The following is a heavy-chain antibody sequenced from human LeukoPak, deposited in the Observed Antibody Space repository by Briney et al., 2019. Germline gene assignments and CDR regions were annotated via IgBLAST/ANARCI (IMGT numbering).Heavy chain of an antibody. CDR1: GGSISSYY. V-gene: IGHV4-59*01. CDR3: ARMYTAMVTVIDY. Sequence: SETLSLTCTVSGGSISSYYWSWIRQPPGKGLEWIGYIYYSGSTNYNPSLKSRVTISVDTSKNQFSLKLSSVTAADTAVYYCARMYTAMVTVIDYWGQGTLVTVFS. J-gene: IGHJ4*02. CDR2: IYYSGST. D-gene: IGHD5-18*01.